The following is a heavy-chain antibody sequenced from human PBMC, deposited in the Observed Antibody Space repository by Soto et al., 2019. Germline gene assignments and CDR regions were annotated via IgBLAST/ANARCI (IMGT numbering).Heavy chain of an antibody. V-gene: IGHV3-30-3*01. Sequence: QVQLVESGGGVVQPGRPLRLSCAASGFTFSSYAMHWVRQAPGKGLEWVAVISYDGSNKYYADSVKGRFTISRDNSKTLYLQMNSLRAEDTAVYYCVRDKSPYSSGWHNRHFDYWGQGTLVTVSS. CDR3: VRDKSPYSSGWHNRHFDY. J-gene: IGHJ4*02. D-gene: IGHD6-19*01. CDR1: GFTFSSYA. CDR2: ISYDGSNK.